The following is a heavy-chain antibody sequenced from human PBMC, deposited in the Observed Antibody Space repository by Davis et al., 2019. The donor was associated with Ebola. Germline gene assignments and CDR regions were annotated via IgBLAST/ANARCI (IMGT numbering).Heavy chain of an antibody. CDR2: IYYSGST. V-gene: IGHV4-61*01. D-gene: IGHD1-26*01. J-gene: IGHJ5*02. CDR3: ARHYRNWFDP. CDR1: GGSVSSDSYY. Sequence: PSETLSLTCTVPGGSVSSDSYYWSWIRQPPGKGLEWIGYIYYSGSTNYNPSLKSRVTISVDTSKNQFSLKLSSVTAADTAVYYCARHYRNWFDPWGQGTLVTVSS.